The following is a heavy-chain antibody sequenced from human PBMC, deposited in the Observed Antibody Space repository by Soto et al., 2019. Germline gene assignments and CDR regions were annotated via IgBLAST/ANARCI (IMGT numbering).Heavy chain of an antibody. D-gene: IGHD2-15*01. CDR3: ARSGLGYCSGGSCYSSYYYYGMDV. J-gene: IGHJ6*02. CDR1: GGSISSYY. CDR2: IYYSGST. Sequence: SETLSLTCTVSGGSISSYYWSWIRQPPGKGLEWIGYIYYSGSTNYNPSLKSRVTISVDTSKNQFSLKLSSVTAADTAVYYCARSGLGYCSGGSCYSSYYYYGMDVWGQGTTVTVS. V-gene: IGHV4-59*01.